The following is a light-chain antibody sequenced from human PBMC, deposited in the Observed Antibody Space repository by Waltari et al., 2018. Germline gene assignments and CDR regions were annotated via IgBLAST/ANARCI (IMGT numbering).Light chain of an antibody. CDR1: QSVSSN. J-gene: IGKJ2*01. Sequence: EIVMTQSPATLSVSPGERATLSCRASQSVSSNLAWYQQKPGQAPRLLIYGASTRATGIPARFSGSGSGTEFTFTISSLQSEDFAVYYCQQYNNLPPYTFGQGTKLEIK. CDR3: QQYNNLPPYT. V-gene: IGKV3-15*01. CDR2: GAS.